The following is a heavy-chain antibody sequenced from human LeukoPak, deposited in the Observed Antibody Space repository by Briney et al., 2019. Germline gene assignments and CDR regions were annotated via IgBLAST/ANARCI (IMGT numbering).Heavy chain of an antibody. CDR1: GYTFTSYD. D-gene: IGHD1-26*01. V-gene: IGHV1-8*03. CDR3: ASADRSGSYFLGDY. Sequence: GASVKVSCKASGYTFTSYDINWVRQATGQGLEWMGWMNPNSGNTGYAQKFQGRVTITRNTSISTAYMELSSLRAEDTAVYYCASADRSGSYFLGDYWGQGTLVTVSS. CDR2: MNPNSGNT. J-gene: IGHJ4*02.